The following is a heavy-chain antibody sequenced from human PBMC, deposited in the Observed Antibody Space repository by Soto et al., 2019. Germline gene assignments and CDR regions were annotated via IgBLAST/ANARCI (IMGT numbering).Heavy chain of an antibody. J-gene: IGHJ6*02. Sequence: ASVKVSCKASGYTFTSYDINWVRQATGQGLEWMGWMNPNSGNTGYAQKFQGRVTMTRNTSISTAYMELSSLRSEDTAVYYCAREGFAISWPSYYYYYGMDVWGQGTTVTVSS. V-gene: IGHV1-8*01. CDR2: MNPNSGNT. CDR3: AREGFAISWPSYYYYYGMDV. D-gene: IGHD6-13*01. CDR1: GYTFTSYD.